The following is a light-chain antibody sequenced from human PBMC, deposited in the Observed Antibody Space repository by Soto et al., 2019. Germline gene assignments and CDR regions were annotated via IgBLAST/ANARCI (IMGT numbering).Light chain of an antibody. Sequence: EIVLTQSPATLSLSPGERATLSCRASRSVSRYLAWYQQKPGQAPRLLVSDASNRATGIPARFSGSGSGTYFTLTISSLEPEDFAVYYWHQRSNWPCTFGPGTKVDIK. CDR3: HQRSNWPCT. J-gene: IGKJ3*01. CDR1: RSVSRY. V-gene: IGKV3-11*01. CDR2: DAS.